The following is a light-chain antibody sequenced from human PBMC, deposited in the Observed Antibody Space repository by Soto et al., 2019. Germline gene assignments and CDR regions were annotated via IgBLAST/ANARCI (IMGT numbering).Light chain of an antibody. CDR2: AAS. CDR1: QGISSF. Sequence: IQLTQSPSSLSASIGDRVTITCRASQGISSFLAWYQQKPGKAPKLLIYAASTLQSGIPSRFSGSGSGIDFTLTISSLQLEDFATYYCQQLNIDSYPITFGQGTRLEIK. V-gene: IGKV1-9*01. J-gene: IGKJ5*01. CDR3: QQLNIDSYPIT.